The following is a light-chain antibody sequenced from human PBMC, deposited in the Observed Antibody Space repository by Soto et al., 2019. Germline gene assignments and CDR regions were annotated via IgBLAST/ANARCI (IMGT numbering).Light chain of an antibody. V-gene: IGKV1-12*01. CDR3: QQSYNTPRT. J-gene: IGKJ1*01. CDR1: QGISSW. CDR2: TAS. Sequence: DIHMTQSPSSVSASVGNRFTITCRASQGISSWLAWYQQKPGKAPSLLIYTASNLQTGVPSRFSGSGSGTHFTLTISSLKPEDFATYYCQQSYNTPRTFGQGTQVDIK.